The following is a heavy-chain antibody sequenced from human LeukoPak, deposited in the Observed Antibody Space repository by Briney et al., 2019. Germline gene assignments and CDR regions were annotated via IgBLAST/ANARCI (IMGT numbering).Heavy chain of an antibody. Sequence: GATVKVSCKASGYTFTGYYMHWVRQAPRQGLEWMGWINPNSGGTNYAQKFQGRVTMTRDTSISTAYMELSRLRSDDTAVYYCARAGLHCSVGSCYPENCFDPWGQETLVTVSS. CDR2: INPNSGGT. CDR3: ARAGLHCSVGSCYPENCFDP. V-gene: IGHV1-2*02. J-gene: IGHJ5*02. CDR1: GYTFTGYY. D-gene: IGHD2-15*01.